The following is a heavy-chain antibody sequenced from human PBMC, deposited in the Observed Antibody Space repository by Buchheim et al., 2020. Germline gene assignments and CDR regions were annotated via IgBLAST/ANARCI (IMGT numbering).Heavy chain of an antibody. D-gene: IGHD3-3*01. Sequence: QVQLQESGPGLVKPSETLSLSCNVSGASIKITSYYWAWIRQAPGKGLEWIGRIYYSGHAYYTSSLQSRLALSAATSKHQFSLRLSSVTAADTGVYYCARHVAVFGVIRYFDFWGHGAL. CDR3: ARHVAVFGVIRYFDF. V-gene: IGHV4-39*01. J-gene: IGHJ4*01. CDR2: IYYSGHA. CDR1: GASIKITSYY.